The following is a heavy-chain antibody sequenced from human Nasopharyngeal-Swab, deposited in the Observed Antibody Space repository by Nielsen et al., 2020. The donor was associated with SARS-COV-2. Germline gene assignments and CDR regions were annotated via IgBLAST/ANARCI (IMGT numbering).Heavy chain of an antibody. V-gene: IGHV3-74*01. CDR2: INSDGSST. Sequence: GGSLRLSCAASGFTFSSYWMHWVRQAPGKGLVWVSRINSDGSSTSYADSVKGRFTISRDNAKNTLYLQMNSLRAKDTAVYYCARGGSYSSSWYPTYWGQGTLVTVSS. D-gene: IGHD6-13*01. CDR3: ARGGSYSSSWYPTY. CDR1: GFTFSSYW. J-gene: IGHJ4*02.